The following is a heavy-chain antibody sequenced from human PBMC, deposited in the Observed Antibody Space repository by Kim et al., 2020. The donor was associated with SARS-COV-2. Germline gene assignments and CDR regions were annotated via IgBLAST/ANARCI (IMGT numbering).Heavy chain of an antibody. Sequence: SETLSLTCAVYGGSFSGYQWSWVRQSPGKGLAWIGQINHAGSTKYNPSLKSRVTLSVDTSKNQFSLKLTSVPAADTGVYYCARGVPGYWGQGSLDTVSP. V-gene: IGHV4-34*01. J-gene: IGHJ4*02. CDR1: GGSFSGYQ. CDR2: INHAGST. CDR3: ARGVPGY.